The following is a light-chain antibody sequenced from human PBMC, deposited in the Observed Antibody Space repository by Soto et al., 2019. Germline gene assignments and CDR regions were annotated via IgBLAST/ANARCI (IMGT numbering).Light chain of an antibody. J-gene: IGKJ5*01. CDR1: QSVSSHY. Sequence: EIVLTQSPGTLSLSPGERATLSCRASQSVSSHYLAWYQQKPGQAPRLLIYAASSRATGIPVRFSGSGSGTDFTLTISRLEPEDFAVYYCQHFSNSPSITFGQGTRLEI. V-gene: IGKV3-20*01. CDR2: AAS. CDR3: QHFSNSPSIT.